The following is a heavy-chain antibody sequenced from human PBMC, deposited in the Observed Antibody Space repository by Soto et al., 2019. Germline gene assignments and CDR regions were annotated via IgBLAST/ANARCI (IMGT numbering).Heavy chain of an antibody. CDR2: ISAYNGNT. CDR1: GYTFTSYG. J-gene: IGHJ4*02. CDR3: ERDLGYSSGWYYSYWIDY. V-gene: IGHV1-18*01. D-gene: IGHD6-19*01. Sequence: QVQLVQSGAEVKKPGASVKVSCKASGYTFTSYGISWVRQAPGQGLEWMGWISAYNGNTNYAQKPQGRVTMTTDTSKSTAYMELRSLRSDDTAVYYCERDLGYSSGWYYSYWIDYWGQGTLVTVSS.